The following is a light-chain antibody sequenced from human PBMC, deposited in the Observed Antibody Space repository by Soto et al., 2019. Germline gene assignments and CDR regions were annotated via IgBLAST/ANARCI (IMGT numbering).Light chain of an antibody. J-gene: IGKJ4*01. Sequence: DIQLTQSPSFLSASVGDRVTITCRASQGIGNFLAWYQKKPGMAPELLIYGASTLQSGVPPRFSGSGSGTEFTLTISSLQPEDFATYYCQQLDIYPLTFCGGTQVEVK. CDR3: QQLDIYPLT. CDR1: QGIGNF. CDR2: GAS. V-gene: IGKV1-9*01.